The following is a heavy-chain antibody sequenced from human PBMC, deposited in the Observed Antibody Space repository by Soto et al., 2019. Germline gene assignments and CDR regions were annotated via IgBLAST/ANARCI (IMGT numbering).Heavy chain of an antibody. CDR2: VKRKTDGGTT. Sequence: GGSLRLSCAASGFTFSDAWMSWVRQAPGKGLEWVGRVKRKTDGGTTDYAAPVKGRFTISRDDSKNTLFLQMNSLKTEDTAVYYCTTDRNYDILTGYASYHYYGMAVWGQGTSVTVSS. CDR3: TTDRNYDILTGYASYHYYGMAV. D-gene: IGHD3-9*01. CDR1: GFTFSDAW. J-gene: IGHJ6*02. V-gene: IGHV3-15*01.